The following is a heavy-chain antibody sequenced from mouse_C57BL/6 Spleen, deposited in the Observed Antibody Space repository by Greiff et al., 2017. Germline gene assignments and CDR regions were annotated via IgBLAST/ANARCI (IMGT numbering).Heavy chain of an antibody. D-gene: IGHD1-1*01. Sequence: QVQLKESDAELVKPGASVKISCKVSGYTFTDHTIHWMKQRPEQGLEWIGYIYPRDGSTKYNEKFKGKATLTADKSSSTAYMQLNSLTSEDSAVYFCAAIYYYGSSYVGYFDYWGQGTTLTVSS. CDR1: GYTFTDHT. V-gene: IGHV1-78*01. CDR3: AAIYYYGSSYVGYFDY. CDR2: IYPRDGST. J-gene: IGHJ2*01.